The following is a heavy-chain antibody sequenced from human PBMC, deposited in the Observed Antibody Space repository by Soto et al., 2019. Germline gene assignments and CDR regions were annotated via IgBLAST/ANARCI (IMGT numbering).Heavy chain of an antibody. CDR1: GYTFTSYG. V-gene: IGHV1-18*01. Sequence: ASVKVSCKASGYTFTSYGISWVRQAPGQGLEWMGWISAYNGNTNYAQKLQGRVTMTTDTSTSTAYMELRSLRSDDTAVYYCARVRYCSSTSCYGFDPWGQGTLVTVSS. J-gene: IGHJ5*02. D-gene: IGHD2-2*01. CDR3: ARVRYCSSTSCYGFDP. CDR2: ISAYNGNT.